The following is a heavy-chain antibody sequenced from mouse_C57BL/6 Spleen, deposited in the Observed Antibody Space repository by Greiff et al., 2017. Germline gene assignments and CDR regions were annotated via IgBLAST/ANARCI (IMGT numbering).Heavy chain of an antibody. V-gene: IGHV1-18*01. CDR1: GYTFTDYN. CDR2: INPNNGGT. D-gene: IGHD2-1*01. Sequence: EVKLQESGPELVKPGASVKIPCKASGYTFTDYNMDWVKQSHGKSLEWIGDINPNNGGTIYNQKFKGKATLTVDKSSSTAYMELRSLTSEDTAVYYCARSIYYGNGGDYWGQGTTLTVSS. J-gene: IGHJ2*01. CDR3: ARSIYYGNGGDY.